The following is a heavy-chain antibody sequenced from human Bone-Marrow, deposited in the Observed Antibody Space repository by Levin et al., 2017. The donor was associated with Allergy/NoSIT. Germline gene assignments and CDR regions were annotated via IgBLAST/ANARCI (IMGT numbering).Heavy chain of an antibody. J-gene: IGHJ3*01. CDR2: MHHSGST. V-gene: IGHV4-59*01. CDR1: GGSIRTYY. Sequence: NPSETLSLTCTVSGGSIRTYYWSWIRQPPGKGLEWIGHMHHSGSTNYNPSLKSRVTTSIDTSKNQFSLKLTSVTAADTAIYFCARDSYSDSSGNFYDVFDVWGQGTMVTVSS. CDR3: ARDSYSDSSGNFYDVFDV. D-gene: IGHD3-22*01.